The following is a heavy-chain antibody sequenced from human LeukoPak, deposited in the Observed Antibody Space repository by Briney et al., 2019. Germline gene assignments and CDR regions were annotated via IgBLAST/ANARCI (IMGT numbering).Heavy chain of an antibody. CDR2: VSDTGTT. Sequence: SETLSLTCNVSGVSIRTSTYYWNWIRQSPGTGLEWIGCVSDTGTTKYNPSLKSRVTISVDTSKNHFSLILMSVTAADTAVYYCARGYYEPFQSWGQGTLVTVSP. J-gene: IGHJ4*02. CDR1: GVSIRTSTYY. V-gene: IGHV4-61*03. D-gene: IGHD3-16*01. CDR3: ARGYYEPFQS.